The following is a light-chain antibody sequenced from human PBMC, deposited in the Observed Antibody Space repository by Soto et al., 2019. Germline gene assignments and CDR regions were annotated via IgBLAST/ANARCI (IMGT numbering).Light chain of an antibody. J-gene: IGLJ2*01. CDR3: QVWDSSSEHVV. Sequence: SSELTQPPSVSVAPGQTARITCGGTDIRFKSVHWYQQKSGQAPVLVVYNDRDRPSGIPERFSGSNSGNTATLTISGAEAGDEADYYCQVWDSSSEHVVFGGGTKLTVL. V-gene: IGLV3-21*02. CDR1: DIRFKS. CDR2: NDR.